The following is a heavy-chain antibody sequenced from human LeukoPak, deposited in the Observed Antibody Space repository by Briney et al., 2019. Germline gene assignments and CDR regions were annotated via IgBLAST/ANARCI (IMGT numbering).Heavy chain of an antibody. CDR1: GFTFSSYA. V-gene: IGHV4-34*01. J-gene: IGHJ4*02. Sequence: PGGSLRLSCAASGFTFSSYAMSWVRQAPGKGLEWIGEINHSGSTNYNPSLKSRVTISVDTSKNQFSLRLSSVTAADTAVYYCARGGYGDRRRDFDYWGQGTLVTVSS. CDR3: ARGGYGDRRRDFDY. D-gene: IGHD4-17*01. CDR2: INHSGST.